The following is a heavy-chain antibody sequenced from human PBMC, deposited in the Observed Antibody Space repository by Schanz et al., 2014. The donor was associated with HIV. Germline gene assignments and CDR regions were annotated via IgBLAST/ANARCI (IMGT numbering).Heavy chain of an antibody. CDR1: GFTFSRYA. J-gene: IGHJ4*02. CDR2: ISFDGSNK. V-gene: IGHV3-30-3*01. Sequence: QVQLVESGGGVVQPGRSLRLSCAASGFTFSRYAMHWVRQPPGKGLDWVAVISFDGSNKYYADSVKGRFTISRDNSKNTLYLQMDSLRSEDTAVYYCARGHTSGLFQGGPDSWGQGTLVTVSS. CDR3: ARGHTSGLFQGGPDS. D-gene: IGHD6-19*01.